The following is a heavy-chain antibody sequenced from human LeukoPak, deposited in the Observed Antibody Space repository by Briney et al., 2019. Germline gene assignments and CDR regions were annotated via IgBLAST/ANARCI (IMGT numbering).Heavy chain of an antibody. Sequence: SETLSLTCTVSGGSISSGDYYWSWIRQPPGKGLEWIGYIYYSGSTYYNPSLKSRVTISVDTSKNQFSLKLSSVTAADTAVYYCASGYSAAPYGMDVWGQGTTVTVSS. CDR1: GGSISSGDYY. CDR3: ASGYSAAPYGMDV. J-gene: IGHJ6*02. CDR2: IYYSGST. D-gene: IGHD5-12*01. V-gene: IGHV4-30-4*01.